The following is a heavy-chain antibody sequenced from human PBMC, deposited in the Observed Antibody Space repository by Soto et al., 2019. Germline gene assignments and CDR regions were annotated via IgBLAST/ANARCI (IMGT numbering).Heavy chain of an antibody. Sequence: PGESLKISCKGSGYSFTSYWIGWVRQMPGKGLEWMGIIYPGDSDTRYSPSFQGQVTISADKSISTAYLQWSSLKASDTAMYYWARGEGYCIIVLCYNDHRDLLAFPAQGPTDP. J-gene: IGHJ5*02. D-gene: IGHD2-8*01. V-gene: IGHV5-51*01. CDR2: IYPGDSDT. CDR3: ARGEGYCIIVLCYNDHRDLLAFPAQGPTDP. CDR1: GYSFTSYW.